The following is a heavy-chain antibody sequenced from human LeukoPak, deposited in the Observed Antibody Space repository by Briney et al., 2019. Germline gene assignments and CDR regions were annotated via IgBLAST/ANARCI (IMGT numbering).Heavy chain of an antibody. CDR2: IYPSGTT. D-gene: IGHD1-14*01. V-gene: IGHV4-38-2*01. Sequence: PSETLSLTCAVSGYSVSSAYYWAWIRQPPGAGPEWIGSIYPSGTTYYKSSLRSRLFISMDASKNQFSLRLSSVTAADSAIYYCARRPESPITGFDFWGRGALVAVSS. CDR3: ARRPESPITGFDF. CDR1: GYSVSSAYY. J-gene: IGHJ4*02.